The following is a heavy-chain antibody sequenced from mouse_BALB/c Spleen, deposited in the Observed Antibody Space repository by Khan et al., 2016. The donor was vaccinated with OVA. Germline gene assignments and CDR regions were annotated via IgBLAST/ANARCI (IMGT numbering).Heavy chain of an antibody. D-gene: IGHD1-3*01. J-gene: IGHJ3*01. V-gene: IGHV1S135*01. CDR3: TRLGLNNCFAY. CDR2: IDPFNDNT. Sequence: EVQLQESGPELLKPGTSVKISCKTSGYSFTTYYIHWVRQSHGKSLEWIGYIDPFNDNTNYSQKFKGRATLTVDRFSSTAYMHLSSLTSADSAVFYCTRLGLNNCFAYWGQGTLVTVSA. CDR1: GYSFTTYY.